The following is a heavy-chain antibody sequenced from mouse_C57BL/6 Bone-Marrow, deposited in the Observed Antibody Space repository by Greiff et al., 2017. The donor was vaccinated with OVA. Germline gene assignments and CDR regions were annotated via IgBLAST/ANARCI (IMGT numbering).Heavy chain of an antibody. CDR3: ANVYYDSSYYYAMDY. Sequence: EVQLQQSGPELVKPGASVKISCKASGYTFTDYYMNWVKQSHGKSLEWIGDINPNNGGTSYNQKFKGKATLTVDKSSSTAYMELRSLTSEDSAVYYCANVYYDSSYYYAMDYWGQGTSVTVSS. J-gene: IGHJ4*01. V-gene: IGHV1-26*01. D-gene: IGHD2-4*01. CDR2: INPNNGGT. CDR1: GYTFTDYY.